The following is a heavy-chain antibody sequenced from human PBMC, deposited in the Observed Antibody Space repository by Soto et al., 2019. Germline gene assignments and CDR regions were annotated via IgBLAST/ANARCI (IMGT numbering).Heavy chain of an antibody. CDR3: AKLPLRGWHHYYYAMDT. D-gene: IGHD6-19*01. Sequence: QVQLVESGGTVIQPGRSLRLSCAASGFTFSNFGMHWVRQAPGTGLEWVGGISHDEKIKAYTDSVKGRFSISRDNSKTTLYLQMNSLKPEDTAVYYCAKLPLRGWHHYYYAMDTWGQGTTVTVSS. CDR2: ISHDEKIK. J-gene: IGHJ6*02. CDR1: GFTFSNFG. V-gene: IGHV3-30*18.